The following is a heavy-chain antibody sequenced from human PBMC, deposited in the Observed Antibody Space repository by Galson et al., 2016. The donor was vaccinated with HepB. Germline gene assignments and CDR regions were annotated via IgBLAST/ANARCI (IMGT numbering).Heavy chain of an antibody. Sequence: SLRLSSASSGFTLSGYAMHGARQAPGKELHWVARLSYNGSREYYADSVKGRFTISRDNSKNTLYLQMDSLRIEDTAVYFCARERRGYYAEYWGQGTQVTVSS. CDR1: GFTLSGYA. V-gene: IGHV3-30*04. CDR3: ARERRGYYAEY. CDR2: LSYNGSRE. J-gene: IGHJ4*02.